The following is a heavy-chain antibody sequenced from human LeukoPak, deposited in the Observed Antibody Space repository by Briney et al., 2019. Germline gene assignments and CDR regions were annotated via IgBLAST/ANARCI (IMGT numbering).Heavy chain of an antibody. CDR1: GGSISSHF. V-gene: IGHV4-59*08. J-gene: IGHJ6*02. D-gene: IGHD3-22*01. CDR3: ARLVHSIYSYGYSAGVDV. Sequence: PSETLSLTCAVSGGSISSHFWSWLRQPPGTGLEWIGHYHGGSTNYNPSLKSRLTISVDTSKNQFSLTLSSVTAADTAVYYCARLVHSIYSYGYSAGVDVWGQGTTVTVSS. CDR2: YHGGST.